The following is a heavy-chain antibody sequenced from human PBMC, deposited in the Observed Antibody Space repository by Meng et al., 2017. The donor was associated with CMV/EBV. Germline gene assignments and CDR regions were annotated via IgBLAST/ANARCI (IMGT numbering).Heavy chain of an antibody. D-gene: IGHD6-19*01. V-gene: IGHV3-23*01. CDR3: AKNLAFTVDTDAFDI. CDR2: ISGSGGST. CDR1: GFTFSSYA. J-gene: IGHJ3*02. Sequence: GGSLRLSCAASGFTFSSYAMNWVRQAPGKGLEWVSAISGSGGSTYYADSVKGRFTISRDNSKNTPYLQMNSLRAEDTAVYYCAKNLAFTVDTDAFDIWGQGTMVTVSS.